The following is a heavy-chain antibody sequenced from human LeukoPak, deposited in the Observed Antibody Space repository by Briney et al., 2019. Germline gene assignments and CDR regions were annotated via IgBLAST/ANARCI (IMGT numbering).Heavy chain of an antibody. CDR2: ISSSGGSK. CDR3: ATGGIVVVPAAHFDY. D-gene: IGHD2-2*01. V-gene: IGHV3-23*01. CDR1: GFSFSSPG. J-gene: IGHJ4*02. Sequence: PGGSLRLSCAASGFSFSSPGTSWARQAAGKGLEWVSSISSSGGSKYYADSVKGRFTISRDNSKNTLYLQMNSLRAEDTAVYYCATGGIVVVPAAHFDYWGQGTLVTVSS.